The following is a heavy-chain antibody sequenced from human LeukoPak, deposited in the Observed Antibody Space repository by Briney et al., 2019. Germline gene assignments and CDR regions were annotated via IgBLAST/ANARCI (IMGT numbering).Heavy chain of an antibody. D-gene: IGHD4-17*01. CDR2: ISGSDDRT. J-gene: IGHJ4*02. Sequence: PGGSLRLSCVASGFTFSNFAMSWVRQAPGKGLEWVSGISGSDDRTFYADSVKGRFTISRDNSKNTLYLQMNSLRAEDTAVYYCAKAFYGDPNDYWGQGTLVTVSS. CDR1: GFTFSNFA. V-gene: IGHV3-23*01. CDR3: AKAFYGDPNDY.